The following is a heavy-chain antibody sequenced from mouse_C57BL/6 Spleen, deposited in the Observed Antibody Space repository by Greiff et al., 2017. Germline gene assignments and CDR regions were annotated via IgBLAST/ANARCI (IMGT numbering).Heavy chain of an antibody. CDR1: GYAFSSYW. J-gene: IGHJ2*01. D-gene: IGHD2-4*01. CDR2: IYPGDGDT. CDR3: ARLRIYYDYDDY. V-gene: IGHV1-80*01. Sequence: QVQLQQSGAELVKPGASVKISCKASGYAFSSYWMNWVKQRPGKGLEWIGQIYPGDGDTNYNGKFKGKATLTADKSSSTAYMQLSSLTSEDSAVYFCARLRIYYDYDDYWGQGTTLTVSS.